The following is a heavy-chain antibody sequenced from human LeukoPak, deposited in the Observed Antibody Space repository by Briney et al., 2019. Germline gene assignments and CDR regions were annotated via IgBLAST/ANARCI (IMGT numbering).Heavy chain of an antibody. CDR1: GFTFSSYS. CDR3: ARDYSGSYLFDY. Sequence: GGSLRLSCAASGFTFSSYSMNWVRQAPGKGLEWVSSISSSSSYIYYADSVKGRFTISRDNAKNSLYLQMNSLGAEDTAVYYCARDYSGSYLFDYWGQGTLVTVSS. J-gene: IGHJ4*02. D-gene: IGHD1-26*01. CDR2: ISSSSSYI. V-gene: IGHV3-21*01.